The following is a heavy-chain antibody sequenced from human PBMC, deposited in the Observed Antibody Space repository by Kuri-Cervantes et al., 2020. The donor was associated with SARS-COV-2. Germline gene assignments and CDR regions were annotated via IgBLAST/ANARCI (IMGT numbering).Heavy chain of an antibody. Sequence: GSLRLPCTVSGDSITSSSYYWGWIRQPPGKGLEWIGNIYNSGSTYYNPSLKSRVTISVDTSEKQFSLKLSSVTAADTAMYYCVTSLPRSGWDGEDAFDIWGQGTMVTVSS. J-gene: IGHJ3*02. D-gene: IGHD6-19*01. CDR1: GDSITSSSYY. CDR3: VTSLPRSGWDGEDAFDI. CDR2: IYNSGST. V-gene: IGHV4-39*01.